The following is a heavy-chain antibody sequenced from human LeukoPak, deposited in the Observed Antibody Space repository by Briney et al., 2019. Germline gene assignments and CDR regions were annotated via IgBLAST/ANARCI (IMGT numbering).Heavy chain of an antibody. CDR2: MNPNSGNT. CDR3: ARGIAARNPFDY. Sequence: ASVKVSCKASGYTFTSYDINWVRQATGQGLEWMGWMNPNSGNTGYAQKFQGRVTMTRDTSTSTVYMELSSLRSEDTAVYYCARGIAARNPFDYWGQGTLVTVSS. V-gene: IGHV1-8*02. D-gene: IGHD6-6*01. J-gene: IGHJ4*02. CDR1: GYTFTSYD.